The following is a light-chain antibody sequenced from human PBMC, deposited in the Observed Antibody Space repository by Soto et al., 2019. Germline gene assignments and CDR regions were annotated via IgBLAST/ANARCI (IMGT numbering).Light chain of an antibody. CDR3: QKYNSAPLT. Sequence: DIPMTQSPSSLSASVGDRVTITCQASQDISNYLNWYQQKPGKAPKLLIYDASNLETGVPSRFSGSGSGTDFTFTISSLQPEDVAAYYCQKYNSAPLTFGGGTKVDIK. CDR2: DAS. CDR1: QDISNY. J-gene: IGKJ4*01. V-gene: IGKV1-33*01.